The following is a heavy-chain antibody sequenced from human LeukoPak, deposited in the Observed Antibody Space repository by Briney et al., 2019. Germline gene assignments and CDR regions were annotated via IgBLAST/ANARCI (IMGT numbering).Heavy chain of an antibody. J-gene: IGHJ5*02. D-gene: IGHD2-21*02. CDR3: VREAGYCASVCLKSNWFDP. CDR1: GFPFSNHA. Sequence: GGSLRLSCAASGFPFSNHAMSWVRQPPGKGLEWVSAISNGNTYYADSVRGRFTISRDDSKNMVYLQMSSLRVEDTALYYCVREAGYCASVCLKSNWFDPWGQGTLVTVSS. CDR2: ISNGNT. V-gene: IGHV3-23*01.